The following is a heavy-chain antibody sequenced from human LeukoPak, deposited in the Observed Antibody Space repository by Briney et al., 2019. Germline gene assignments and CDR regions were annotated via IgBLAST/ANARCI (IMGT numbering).Heavy chain of an antibody. J-gene: IGHJ6*04. D-gene: IGHD7-27*01. Sequence: GGSLRLSCVASGFTFSSYAMTWVRQARGKGLEWVSTFGESGSSTYYADFVKGRFTIYRDNSKNSVYLQMNSLRVEDTAIYYCAKGRWGDVWGKGTTVTVSS. CDR2: FGESGSST. V-gene: IGHV3-23*01. CDR3: AKGRWGDV. CDR1: GFTFSSYA.